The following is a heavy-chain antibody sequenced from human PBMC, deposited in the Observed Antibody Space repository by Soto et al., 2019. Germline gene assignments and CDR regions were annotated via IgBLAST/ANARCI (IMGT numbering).Heavy chain of an antibody. V-gene: IGHV3-23*01. CDR3: AKCKGRQMSKCYYGMDV. J-gene: IGHJ6*02. CDR1: GFTFSNYG. Sequence: EVLLLESGGGLVQPGGSLRLSCIASGFTFSNYGMNWVRQVPGKGLEWVSLSGGRGDAEYAATVKGRFTISRDTPKNTVYLEMNSLRVEDTAVYFCAKCKGRQMSKCYYGMDVWGQGTTVTVSS. CDR2: LSGGRGDA.